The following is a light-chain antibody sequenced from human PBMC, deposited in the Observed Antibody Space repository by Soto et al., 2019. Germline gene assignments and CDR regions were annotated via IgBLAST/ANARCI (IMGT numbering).Light chain of an antibody. CDR3: SSYTSSSTR. CDR2: EVS. CDR1: SSDVGGYNY. Sequence: QSVLTQPASVSGSPGQSITISCTGTSSDVGGYNYVSWYQQHPDKAPKLMIYEVSNRPSGVSNRFSGSKSGNTASLTISGLQAEDEADYYCSSYTSSSTRFGTGTKVTVL. J-gene: IGLJ1*01. V-gene: IGLV2-14*01.